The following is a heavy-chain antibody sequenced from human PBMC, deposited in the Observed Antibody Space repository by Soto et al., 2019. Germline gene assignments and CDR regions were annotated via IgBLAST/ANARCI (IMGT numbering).Heavy chain of an antibody. Sequence: GASVKVSCKASGYTFTNYAMHWVRQAPGQRLEWMGWINTGKGNTKYSQKFQGRVTITRDTSASTAYMELSSLRSEDTAMYYCARAGDDCSAANCYVIDYWGRGTLVTVSS. CDR3: ARAGDDCSAANCYVIDY. V-gene: IGHV1-3*04. CDR1: GYTFTNYA. D-gene: IGHD2-15*01. CDR2: INTGKGNT. J-gene: IGHJ4*02.